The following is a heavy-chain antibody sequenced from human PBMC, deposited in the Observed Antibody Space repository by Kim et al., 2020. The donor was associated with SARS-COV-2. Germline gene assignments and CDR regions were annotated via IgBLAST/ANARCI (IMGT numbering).Heavy chain of an antibody. D-gene: IGHD6-13*01. CDR2: ISSSGSTI. CDR1: GFTFSDYY. CDR3: ARDLSFSGAAGTFYYYGMDV. Sequence: GGSLRLSCAASGFTFSDYYMSWIRQAPGKGLEWVSYISSSGSTIYYADSVKGRFTISRDNAKNSLYLQMNSLRAEDTAVYYCARDLSFSGAAGTFYYYGMDVWGQGTTVTVSS. V-gene: IGHV3-11*01. J-gene: IGHJ6*02.